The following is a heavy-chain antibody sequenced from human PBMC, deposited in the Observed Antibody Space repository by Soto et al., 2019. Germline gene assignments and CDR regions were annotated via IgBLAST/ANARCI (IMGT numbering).Heavy chain of an antibody. Sequence: PGESLKISCKGSGFTFTSYWIAWVRQMPGKGPEWMGVVFPGDSDTRYSPSFQGQVIISADKSTSTAYLQWSSLKASDSAIYYCARQGEGFYQRQIDSWGQGTLVKVSS. J-gene: IGHJ4*02. V-gene: IGHV5-51*01. D-gene: IGHD3-10*01. CDR3: ARQGEGFYQRQIDS. CDR1: GFTFTSYW. CDR2: VFPGDSDT.